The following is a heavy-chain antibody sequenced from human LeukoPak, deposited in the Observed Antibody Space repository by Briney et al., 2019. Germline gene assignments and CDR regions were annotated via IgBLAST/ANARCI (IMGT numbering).Heavy chain of an antibody. CDR2: IYYSGST. Sequence: SETLSLTCTVSGGSISSSSYYWGWIRQPPGKGLEWIGSIYYSGSTYYNPSLKSRVTISVDTSKNQFSLKLSSVTPADTAVYYCARQGIAAAGTFYYYYGMDVWGQGTTVTVSS. CDR1: GGSISSSSYY. V-gene: IGHV4-39*01. CDR3: ARQGIAAAGTFYYYYGMDV. D-gene: IGHD6-13*01. J-gene: IGHJ6*02.